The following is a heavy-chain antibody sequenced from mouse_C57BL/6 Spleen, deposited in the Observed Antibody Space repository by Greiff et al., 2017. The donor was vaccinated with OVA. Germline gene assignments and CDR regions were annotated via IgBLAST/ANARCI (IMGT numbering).Heavy chain of an antibody. D-gene: IGHD1-1*01. J-gene: IGHJ3*01. CDR1: GYSITSGYY. CDR3: ASYHYYGSSYRGY. Sequence: EVQLQESGPGLVKPSQSLSLTCSVTGYSITSGYYWNWIRQFPGNKLEWMGYISYDGSNNYNPSLKNRISITRDTSKNQFFLKLNSVTTEDTATYYCASYHYYGSSYRGYWGQGTLVTVSA. V-gene: IGHV3-6*01. CDR2: ISYDGSN.